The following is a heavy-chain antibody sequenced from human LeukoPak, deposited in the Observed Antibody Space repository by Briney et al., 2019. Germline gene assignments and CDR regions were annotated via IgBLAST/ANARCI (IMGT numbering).Heavy chain of an antibody. V-gene: IGHV1-69*06. CDR3: ARERYYDFWSGPYYFDY. CDR2: IIPMFGTS. Sequence: SVKVSCKASGYTFTGYYMHWVRQAPGQGLEWMGGIIPMFGTSNYAQKFQGRVTINADKSTSTAYMELSSLRSEDTAVYYCARERYYDFWSGPYYFDYWGQGTLVTVSS. J-gene: IGHJ4*02. D-gene: IGHD3-3*01. CDR1: GYTFTGYY.